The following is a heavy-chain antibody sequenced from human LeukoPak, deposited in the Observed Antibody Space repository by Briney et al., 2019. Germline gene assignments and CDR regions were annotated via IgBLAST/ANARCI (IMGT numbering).Heavy chain of an antibody. CDR1: GFTFSNYW. CDR2: IKYDGSEK. D-gene: IGHD2-2*01. CDR3: ATYSSMNAREFQH. V-gene: IGHV3-7*01. Sequence: GGSLRLSFEASGFTFSNYWMSWVRQAPGKGLEWVANIKYDGSEKYYVDSVKGRFTISRDNGKNSLYVQMNSLSVEDTAVYYCATYSSMNAREFQHWGQGTLVTVSS. J-gene: IGHJ1*01.